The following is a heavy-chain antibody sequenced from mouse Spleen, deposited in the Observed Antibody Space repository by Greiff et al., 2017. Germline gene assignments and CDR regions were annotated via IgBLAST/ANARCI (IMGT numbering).Heavy chain of an antibody. CDR2: ILPGSGST. J-gene: IGHJ1*01. V-gene: IGHV1-9*01. CDR3: ARGGYGNYPYWYFDV. D-gene: IGHD2-1*01. Sequence: VQGVESGAELMKPGASVKISCKATGYTFSSYWIEWVKQRPGHGLEWIGEILPGSGSTNYNEKFKGKATFTADTSSNTAYMQLSSLTSEDSAVYYCARGGYGNYPYWYFDVWGAGTTVTVSS. CDR1: GYTFSSYW.